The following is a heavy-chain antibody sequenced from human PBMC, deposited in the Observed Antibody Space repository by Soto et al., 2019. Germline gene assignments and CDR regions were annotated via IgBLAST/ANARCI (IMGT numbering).Heavy chain of an antibody. D-gene: IGHD3-10*01. J-gene: IGHJ4*02. CDR3: ARVDPRGVAVVRDY. CDR1: GNTFASHG. Sequence: QVQLVQSGPEVKKPGASVKVSCKASGNTFASHGFSWVRQAPGQGLEWMGWISGFNGQTNYALKFRGRVTLTTDTSTSTAYMELRSLRSDDTAVYFCARVDPRGVAVVRDYWRQGTLVTVSS. CDR2: ISGFNGQT. V-gene: IGHV1-18*01.